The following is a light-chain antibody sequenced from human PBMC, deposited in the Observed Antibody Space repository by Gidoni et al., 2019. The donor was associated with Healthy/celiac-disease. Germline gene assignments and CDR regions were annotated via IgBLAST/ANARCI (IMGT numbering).Light chain of an antibody. Sequence: QSALPQPRSVSGPPGQSVTNSCTGHSRDVGGYNYVSWYQQHPGKAPKLMIYDVSKRPSGVPDRFSGSKSGNTASLTIAGLQAEDEADYYCCSYAGSYSYVFGTGTKVTVL. J-gene: IGLJ1*01. CDR2: DVS. V-gene: IGLV2-11*01. CDR3: CSYAGSYSYV. CDR1: SRDVGGYNY.